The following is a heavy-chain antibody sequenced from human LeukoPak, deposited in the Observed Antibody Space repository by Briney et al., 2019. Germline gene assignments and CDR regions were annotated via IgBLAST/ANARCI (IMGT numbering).Heavy chain of an antibody. Sequence: SVKVSCKASGGTFSSYAISWVRQAPGQGLEWMGGIIPIFGTANYAQKFQGRVTITADESTSTAYMELSSLRSEDTAVYYCARDPHTYYDILTGYQPARYMDVWGKGTTVTVSS. V-gene: IGHV1-69*13. J-gene: IGHJ6*03. CDR3: ARDPHTYYDILTGYQPARYMDV. CDR2: IIPIFGTA. D-gene: IGHD3-9*01. CDR1: GGTFSSYA.